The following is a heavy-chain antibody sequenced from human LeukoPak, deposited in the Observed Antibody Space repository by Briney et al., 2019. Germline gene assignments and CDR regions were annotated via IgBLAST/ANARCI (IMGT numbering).Heavy chain of an antibody. CDR2: IYYSGST. V-gene: IGHV4-39*07. CDR1: GGSISSSSYY. D-gene: IGHD2-15*01. CDR3: ARDRYCSGGSCYCGTNWFDP. J-gene: IGHJ5*02. Sequence: SETLSLTCTVSGGSISSSSYYWGWIRQPPGKGLEWIGSIYYSGSTYYNPSLKSRVTISVDTSKNQFSLKLSSVTAADTAVYYCARDRYCSGGSCYCGTNWFDPWGQGTLVTVSS.